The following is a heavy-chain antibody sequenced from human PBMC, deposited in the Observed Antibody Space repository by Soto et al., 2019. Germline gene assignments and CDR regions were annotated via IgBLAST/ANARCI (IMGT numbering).Heavy chain of an antibody. J-gene: IGHJ6*02. Sequence: HPGGSLRLSCAASGFTVSSNYMSWVRQAPGKGLEWVSVIYSGGSTYYADSVKGRFTISRDNSKNTLYLQMNSLRAEDTAVYYCARGRIVATPSYYYYYYGMDVWGQGTTVTVSS. CDR3: ARGRIVATPSYYYYYYGMDV. V-gene: IGHV3-53*01. CDR2: IYSGGST. CDR1: GFTVSSNY. D-gene: IGHD5-12*01.